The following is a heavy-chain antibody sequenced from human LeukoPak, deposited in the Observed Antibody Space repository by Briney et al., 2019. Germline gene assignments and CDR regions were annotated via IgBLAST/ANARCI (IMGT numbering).Heavy chain of an antibody. J-gene: IGHJ2*01. CDR2: ISSSGSTI. V-gene: IGHV3-48*03. CDR3: ARPGATAWYFDL. Sequence: GGSLGLSCAASGFTFSSYEMNWVRQAPGKGLEWVSYISSSGSTIYYADSVKGRFTISRDNAKNSLYLQMNSLRAEDTAVYYCARPGATAWYFDLWGRGTLVTVSS. D-gene: IGHD1-26*01. CDR1: GFTFSSYE.